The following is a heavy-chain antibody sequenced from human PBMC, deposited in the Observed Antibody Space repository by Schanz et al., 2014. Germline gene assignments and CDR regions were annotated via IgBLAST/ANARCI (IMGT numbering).Heavy chain of an antibody. D-gene: IGHD5-12*01. CDR3: AKKLNRRGGQTNFYYYYGMDV. V-gene: IGHV3-30*18. Sequence: QVQLVESGGGVVQPGRSLRLSCAASGFNFSNYDIHWVRQAPGKGLEWVALIYYNGTNKYYADSVKGRFTISRDNSQNTLYLQINTLRTEDTAVYYGAKKLNRRGGQTNFYYYYGMDVWGQGTTVTVSS. CDR1: GFNFSNYD. CDR2: IYYNGTNK. J-gene: IGHJ6*02.